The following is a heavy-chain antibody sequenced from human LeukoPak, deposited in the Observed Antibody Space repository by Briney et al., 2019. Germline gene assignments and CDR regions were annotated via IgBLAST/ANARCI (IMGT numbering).Heavy chain of an antibody. D-gene: IGHD6-13*01. J-gene: IGHJ4*02. V-gene: IGHV4-59*01. CDR1: GDSLSTSY. Sequence: SETLSLICTVSGDSLSTSYWSWIRQPPGKGLEWIGYIYYSGRTIYNPSLKSRVTISVDTSMAVDTSKIQVSLNLASVTAADTAVYYCARDIAATGNLDCWGQGTLVTVSS. CDR2: IYYSGRT. CDR3: ARDIAATGNLDC.